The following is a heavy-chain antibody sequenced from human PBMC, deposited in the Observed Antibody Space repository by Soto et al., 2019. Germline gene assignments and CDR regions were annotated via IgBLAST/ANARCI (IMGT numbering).Heavy chain of an antibody. CDR2: ISGSGGST. Sequence: LRLSCAASGFTFSSYAMSWVRQAPGKGLEWVSAISGSGGSTYYADSVKGRFTISRDNSKNTLYLQMNSLRAEDTAVYYCAKWRTTSSSYYYYGMDVWGQGTTVTVSS. CDR3: AKWRTTSSSYYYYGMDV. CDR1: GFTFSSYA. D-gene: IGHD4-17*01. J-gene: IGHJ6*02. V-gene: IGHV3-23*01.